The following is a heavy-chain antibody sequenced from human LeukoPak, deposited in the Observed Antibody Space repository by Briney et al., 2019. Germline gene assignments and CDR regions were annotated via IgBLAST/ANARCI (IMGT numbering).Heavy chain of an antibody. J-gene: IGHJ3*02. Sequence: SETLSLTCTVSGGSISSSSYYWGWIRQPAGKGLEWIGRIHPSGSTNYNPSLKSRVTLSVDTSKNEFSLKLSSVTAADTAVYYCARATFDILAHSGSPPGFGFDIWGQGTMVTVSS. V-gene: IGHV4-61*02. CDR3: ARATFDILAHSGSPPGFGFDI. D-gene: IGHD1-26*01. CDR2: IHPSGST. CDR1: GGSISSSSYY.